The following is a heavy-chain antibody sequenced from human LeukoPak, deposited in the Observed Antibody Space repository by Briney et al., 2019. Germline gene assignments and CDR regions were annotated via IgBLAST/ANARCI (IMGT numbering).Heavy chain of an antibody. J-gene: IGHJ5*01. CDR3: TRDSGTYNWLDS. CDR2: IDKKDNFYAT. D-gene: IGHD1-26*01. V-gene: IGHV3-73*01. Sequence: PGGSLCLSCAASGFTFSGSAVHWVRQSSGEGVVWVGHIDKKDNFYATTSAASVTGRFTISRDDSKNTASLQMNSLKTEDTALYYCTRDSGTYNWLDSWGQGTLVTVSS. CDR1: GFTFSGSA.